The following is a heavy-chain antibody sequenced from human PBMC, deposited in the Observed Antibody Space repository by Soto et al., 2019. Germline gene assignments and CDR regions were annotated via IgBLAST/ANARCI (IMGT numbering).Heavy chain of an antibody. V-gene: IGHV1-46*01. CDR2: INPSGGST. J-gene: IGHJ4*02. CDR1: GYTFTSYY. CDR3: ARNKEIGLMVVRSVNYFDY. Sequence: ASVKVSCKASGYTFTSYYMHWVRQAPGQGLEWVGIINPSGGSTSYAQKFQGRVTMTRDTSTSTVYMELSSLRSEDTAVYYCARNKEIGLMVVRSVNYFDYWGQGTLVTVSS. D-gene: IGHD2-8*01.